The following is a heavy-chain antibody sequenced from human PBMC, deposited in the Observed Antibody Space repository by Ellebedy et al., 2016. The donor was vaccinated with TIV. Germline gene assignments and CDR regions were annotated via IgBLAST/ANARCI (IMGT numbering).Heavy chain of an antibody. CDR1: GYTFTHFE. V-gene: IGHV1-46*01. CDR3: ARAVDAFDI. CDR2: INPLGGKA. Sequence: ASVKVSCKASGYTFTHFEIHWVRQAPGQGLEWMGIINPLGGKATYAQKFRGRVTMTRDTSTSTAYMELRRLTSADTAVYYCARAVDAFDIWGQGTMVTVSP. J-gene: IGHJ3*02.